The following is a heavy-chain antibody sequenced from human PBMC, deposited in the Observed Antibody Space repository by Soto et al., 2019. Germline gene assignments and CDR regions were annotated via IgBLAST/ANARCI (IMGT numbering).Heavy chain of an antibody. V-gene: IGHV1-2*02. Sequence: QAQLVQSGAEVKKPGASVKVSCKTSGYTFTAYYIHWVRQPPGQGLERVGWINPKTGDTKYAQKFQGRVTMTGDTSITTAYMELGRLRSDDTAVYYCARQLAYCGGDCYTEPIDYWGQGTLVTVSS. J-gene: IGHJ4*02. D-gene: IGHD2-21*02. CDR1: GYTFTAYY. CDR3: ARQLAYCGGDCYTEPIDY. CDR2: INPKTGDT.